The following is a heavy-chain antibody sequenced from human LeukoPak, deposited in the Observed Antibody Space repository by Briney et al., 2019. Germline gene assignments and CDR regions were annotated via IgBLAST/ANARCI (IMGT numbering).Heavy chain of an antibody. V-gene: IGHV4-59*01. CDR2: IYYSGST. CDR3: TRVSRDTNGYYYGPFDY. J-gene: IGHJ4*02. Sequence: SETLSLTCTVSGSSISTYYWSWIRQPPGKGLEWIGYIYYSGSTNYNPSLRSRVTISLDTSKNQFSLKLTSVTAADTAVYYCTRVSRDTNGYYYGPFDYWGQGTLVTVSS. D-gene: IGHD3-22*01. CDR1: GSSISTYY.